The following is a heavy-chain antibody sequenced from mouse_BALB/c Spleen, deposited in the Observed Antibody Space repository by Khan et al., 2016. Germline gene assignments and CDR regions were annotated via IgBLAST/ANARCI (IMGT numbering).Heavy chain of an antibody. CDR3: ERLTHWAMDY. D-gene: IGHD4-1*01. CDR2: ISGGSSTI. Sequence: EVELVESGGGLVQPGGSRKLSCAASGFTFSVFGIHWVRQAPEKGLEWVAYISGGSSTIYCADTVTGRFTISRDNPKKTLFLQMTSLRSEDTTVYYCERLTHWAMDYWGQGTSVTVSS. CDR1: GFTFSVFG. V-gene: IGHV5-17*02. J-gene: IGHJ4*01.